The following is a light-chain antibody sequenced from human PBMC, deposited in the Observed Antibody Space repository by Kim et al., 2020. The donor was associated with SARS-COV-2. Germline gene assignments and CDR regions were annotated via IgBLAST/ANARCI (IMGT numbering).Light chain of an antibody. CDR1: QSISSTY. Sequence: EIVLTQSPGTLSLSPGERGTLSCSASQSISSTYLAWYQQKPGQAPRLLIYGASSRATGIPDRFSGSGSGTDFTLTISRLEPEDFAVYYCQQYGSSPLITFGQGTRLEIK. CDR3: QQYGSSPLIT. V-gene: IGKV3-20*01. J-gene: IGKJ5*01. CDR2: GAS.